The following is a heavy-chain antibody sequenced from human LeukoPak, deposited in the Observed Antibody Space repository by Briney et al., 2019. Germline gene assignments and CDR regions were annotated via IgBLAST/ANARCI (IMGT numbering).Heavy chain of an antibody. V-gene: IGHV1-18*01. D-gene: IGHD3-22*01. J-gene: IGHJ4*02. Sequence: ASVPVSCKASGYTFTSYGISWVRQAPGQGLEWMGWISAYNGNTNYAQKLQGRVTMTTDTSTSTAYMELRSLRSDDTAVYYCARVAKTYYYDSSGYDVDYWGQGTLVTVSS. CDR2: ISAYNGNT. CDR3: ARVAKTYYYDSSGYDVDY. CDR1: GYTFTSYG.